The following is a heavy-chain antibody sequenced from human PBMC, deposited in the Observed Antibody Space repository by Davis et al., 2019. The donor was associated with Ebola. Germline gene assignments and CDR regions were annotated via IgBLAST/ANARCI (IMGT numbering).Heavy chain of an antibody. J-gene: IGHJ3*02. D-gene: IGHD3-10*02. CDR3: ARDPYYDRRLDI. CDR1: GGSVSSGSYY. Sequence: SETLSLTCTVSGGSVSSGSYYWSWIRQPPGKGLEWIGSVHHSGSTNYNPSLKSRVTISVDTSKNQFSLKLSSVTAADTAVYYCARDPYYDRRLDIWGQGTMVTVSS. CDR2: VHHSGST. V-gene: IGHV4-39*07.